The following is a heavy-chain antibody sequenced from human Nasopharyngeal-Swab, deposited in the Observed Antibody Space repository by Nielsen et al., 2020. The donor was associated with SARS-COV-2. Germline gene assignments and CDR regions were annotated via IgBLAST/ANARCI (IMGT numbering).Heavy chain of an antibody. D-gene: IGHD2-2*01. Sequence: GESLKISCEASGFSFRTSPMHWVRQAPDKRLEWVAVIEYDGSLYAQYGDPVKGRFTISRDDSKNTLDLQMNSLRHEDTAVYYCAREGFTSVHALTFDIRGQGTMVTVSS. CDR1: GFSFRTSP. CDR2: IEYDGSLYA. CDR3: AREGFTSVHALTFDI. J-gene: IGHJ3*02. V-gene: IGHV3-30*04.